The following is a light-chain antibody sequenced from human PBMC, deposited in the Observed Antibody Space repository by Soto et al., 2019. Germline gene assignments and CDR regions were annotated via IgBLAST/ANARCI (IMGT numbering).Light chain of an antibody. CDR2: DAS. J-gene: IGKJ2*01. Sequence: DIQMTQSPSTLSASVGDRVTITCRAIQSIHRWLAWYQQKAGKAPKVLIYDASSLDSGVPSRFGGSGSGTEFTLTISSLQPDDFATYYCQQYNTYPVTFGQGTKLEI. V-gene: IGKV1-5*01. CDR3: QQYNTYPVT. CDR1: QSIHRW.